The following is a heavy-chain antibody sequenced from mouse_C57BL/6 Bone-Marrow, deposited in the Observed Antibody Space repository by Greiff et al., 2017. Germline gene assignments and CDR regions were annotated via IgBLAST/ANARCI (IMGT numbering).Heavy chain of an antibody. CDR1: GFTFSNYW. CDR3: TVITTVVATDYAMDY. CDR2: IRLKSDNYAT. J-gene: IGHJ4*01. D-gene: IGHD1-1*01. Sequence: EVKLMESGGGLVQPGGSMKLSCVASGFTFSNYWMNWVRQSPEKGLEWVAQIRLKSDNYATHYAESVKGRLTISRDDSKSSVYLQMSNLRAEDTGIYYCTVITTVVATDYAMDYWGQGTSVTVSS. V-gene: IGHV6-3*01.